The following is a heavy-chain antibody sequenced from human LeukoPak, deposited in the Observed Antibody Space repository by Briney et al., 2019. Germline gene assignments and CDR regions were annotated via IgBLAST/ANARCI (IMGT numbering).Heavy chain of an antibody. D-gene: IGHD4-17*01. J-gene: IGHJ4*02. V-gene: IGHV1-69*05. CDR1: VGTFSSYA. CDR3: ARDRGENVDGDSSYYFDY. Sequence: SVTVSCKSSVGTFSSYAISWVRQAPGQGLEWMGGIIPIFGTANYAQNFQGRVTITTDESTSTAYMELSSLRTEDTAVDYYARDRGENVDGDSSYYFDYWGQGTLVTVSS. CDR2: IIPIFGTA.